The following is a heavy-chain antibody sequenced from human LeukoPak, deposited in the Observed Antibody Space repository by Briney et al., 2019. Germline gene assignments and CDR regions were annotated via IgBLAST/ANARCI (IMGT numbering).Heavy chain of an antibody. Sequence: GGSLRLSCAASGFTFDTYSFHWVRQAPGKGLEGVALISHDGRGKYYGDAVKGRFTISRDDAKNTLSLQMSSLRAEDTSLYYCARDPSFSRGFNFVLSSWGQGTLVTVSS. CDR3: ARDPSFSRGFNFVLSS. J-gene: IGHJ5*02. CDR1: GFTFDTYS. CDR2: ISHDGRGK. V-gene: IGHV3-30*04. D-gene: IGHD5-24*01.